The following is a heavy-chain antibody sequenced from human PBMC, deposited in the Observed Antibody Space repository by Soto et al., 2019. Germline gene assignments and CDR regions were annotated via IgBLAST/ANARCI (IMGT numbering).Heavy chain of an antibody. V-gene: IGHV4-30-4*01. J-gene: IGHJ4*02. CDR1: GASINSGDYY. CDR3: ARILMNYSRLAF. Sequence: SETLSLTCTVSGASINSGDYYWSWIRQPPGKGLEWIGHIYYSGSTYYNPALKSRAGISVDPSKSQVSLKLTSVTAAATAVYFCARILMNYSRLAFCGQGALVTVSS. D-gene: IGHD2-21*01. CDR2: IYYSGST.